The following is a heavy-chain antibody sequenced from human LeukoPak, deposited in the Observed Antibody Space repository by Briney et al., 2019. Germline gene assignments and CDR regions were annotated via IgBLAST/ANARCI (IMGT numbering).Heavy chain of an antibody. V-gene: IGHV3-30*18. D-gene: IGHD3-10*01. CDR3: AKGLSGSPPPY. CDR1: GFTFSTYS. J-gene: IGHJ1*01. Sequence: GGSLRLSCEASGFTFSTYSMNWVRQAPGKGLEWVAVISYDGSNKYYVDSVKGRFTISRDNSKNTLYLQMNSLRAEDTAVYYCAKGLSGSPPPYWGQGTLVTVSS. CDR2: ISYDGSNK.